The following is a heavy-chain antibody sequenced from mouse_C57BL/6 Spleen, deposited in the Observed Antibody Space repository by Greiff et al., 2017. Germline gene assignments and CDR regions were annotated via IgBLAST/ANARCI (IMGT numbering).Heavy chain of an antibody. J-gene: IGHJ4*01. V-gene: IGHV1-54*01. CDR2: INPGSGGT. CDR1: GYAFTHYL. CDR3: ARPYDLYAMDY. Sequence: QVQLQQSGAELVRPGSSVKVSCKASGYAFTHYLIEWVKQRPGQGLEWIGVINPGSGGTNYNEKFKGKATLTADKSSSTAYMQLSSLTSEDSAVYFCARPYDLYAMDYWGQGTSVTVSS. D-gene: IGHD2-4*01.